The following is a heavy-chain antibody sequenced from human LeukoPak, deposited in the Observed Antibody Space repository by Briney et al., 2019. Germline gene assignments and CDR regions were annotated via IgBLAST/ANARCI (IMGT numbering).Heavy chain of an antibody. CDR1: GGSISDYY. V-gene: IGHV4-4*07. CDR3: ARTPSHNTGLFDY. Sequence: SETLSLTCTVSGGSISDYYWSWIRQPAGKGLEWIGRIFSSGSTNYNPSLRSRVTMSVDSSKSQFSLKLTSVTAADTAVYFCARTPSHNTGLFDYWGQGTLVTVSS. J-gene: IGHJ4*02. CDR2: IFSSGST. D-gene: IGHD1-1*01.